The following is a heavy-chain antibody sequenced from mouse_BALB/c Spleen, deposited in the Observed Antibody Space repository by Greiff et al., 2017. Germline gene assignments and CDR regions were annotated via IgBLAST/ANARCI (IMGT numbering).Heavy chain of an antibody. CDR3: AIYYDYDNWYFDV. Sequence: DVQLQESGAELVRPGALVKLSCKASGFNIKDYYMHWVKQRPEQGLEWIGWIDPENGNTIYDPKFQGKASITADTSSNTAYLQLSSLTSEDTAVYYCAIYYDYDNWYFDVWGAGTTVTVSS. D-gene: IGHD2-4*01. CDR2: IDPENGNT. V-gene: IGHV14-1*02. J-gene: IGHJ1*01. CDR1: GFNIKDYY.